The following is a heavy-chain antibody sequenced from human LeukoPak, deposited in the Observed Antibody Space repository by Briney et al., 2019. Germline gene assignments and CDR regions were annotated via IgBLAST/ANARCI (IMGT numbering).Heavy chain of an antibody. CDR2: ISGSGDSK. J-gene: IGHJ4*02. Sequence: PGGSLRLSCAAPGFTFNNFAMTWVRQAPGKGLQWVSAISGSGDSKVYVASVKGRITISRDNSKNPVYLQMDSLRADDPVVFYCAKAVAVAGTYYFDYWGQGTLVTVSS. D-gene: IGHD6-13*01. V-gene: IGHV3-23*01. CDR1: GFTFNNFA. CDR3: AKAVAVAGTYYFDY.